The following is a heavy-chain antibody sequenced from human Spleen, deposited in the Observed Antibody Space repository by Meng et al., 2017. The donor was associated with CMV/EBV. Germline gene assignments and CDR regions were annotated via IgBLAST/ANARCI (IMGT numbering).Heavy chain of an antibody. D-gene: IGHD6-6*01. J-gene: IGHJ4*02. Sequence: SETLSLTCTVSGSSISSGYYWGWVRQPPGKGLEWIGSIYHSGSTYYNPSLKSRVTISVDTSKNQFSLKLGSVTAADTAVYYRARFRGFGGEIAARPTDYWGQGTLVTVSS. CDR1: GSSISSGYY. V-gene: IGHV4-38-2*02. CDR3: ARFRGFGGEIAARPTDY. CDR2: IYHSGST.